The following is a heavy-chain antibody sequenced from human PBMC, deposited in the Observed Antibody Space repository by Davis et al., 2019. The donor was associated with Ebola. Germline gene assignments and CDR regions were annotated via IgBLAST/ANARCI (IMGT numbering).Heavy chain of an antibody. CDR3: ARGGVVVLAATVPGYANY. Sequence: PGGSLRLSCAASGFTLSGYWMHWVRQAPGKGLVWVSRINSDGSSTSYADSVKGRFTISRDNAKNTLYLQMNSLRAEDTAVYYCARGGVVVLAATVPGYANYWGQGTLVTVSS. CDR1: GFTLSGYW. CDR2: INSDGSST. V-gene: IGHV3-74*01. J-gene: IGHJ4*02. D-gene: IGHD2-2*01.